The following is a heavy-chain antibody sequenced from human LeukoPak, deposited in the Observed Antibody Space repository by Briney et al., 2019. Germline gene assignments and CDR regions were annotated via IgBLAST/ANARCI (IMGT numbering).Heavy chain of an antibody. Sequence: SETLSLTCTVYGGSFSGYYWSWIRQPPGKGLEWIGEINHSGSTNYNPSLKSRVTISVDTSKNQFSLKLSSVTAADTAVYYCARGSRVGQLVAPRHGNDYWGQGTLVTVSS. CDR1: GGSFSGYY. CDR2: INHSGST. J-gene: IGHJ4*02. V-gene: IGHV4-34*01. D-gene: IGHD6-6*01. CDR3: ARGSRVGQLVAPRHGNDY.